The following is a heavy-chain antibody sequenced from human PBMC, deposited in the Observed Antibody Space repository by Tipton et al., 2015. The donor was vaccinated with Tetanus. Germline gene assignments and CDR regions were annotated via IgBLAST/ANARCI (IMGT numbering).Heavy chain of an antibody. J-gene: IGHJ1*01. CDR3: ARETSLTTSY. CDR1: GFSFSTYN. CDR2: IWYDGTTK. V-gene: IGHV3-33*01. D-gene: IGHD4-17*01. Sequence: SLRLSCAASGFSFSTYNFHWVRQAPGKGLEWVAVIWYDGTTKYYADSVNGRFTISRDNSKNTLFLQMNSLRAEGTAVYYCARETSLTTSYWGQGTLVTVSS.